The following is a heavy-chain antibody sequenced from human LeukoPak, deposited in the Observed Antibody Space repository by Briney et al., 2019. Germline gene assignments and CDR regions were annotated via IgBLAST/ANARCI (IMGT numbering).Heavy chain of an antibody. V-gene: IGHV4-59*02. Sequence: SETLSLTCAVSGASVSSSYWSWIRQPPGKGLEWIGYIYYSGSTNYNPSLKSRVTISVDTSKNQFSLKLSSVTAADTAVYYCARRRGCSSTSCPPGAFDIWGQGTMVTVSS. J-gene: IGHJ3*02. CDR3: ARRRGCSSTSCPPGAFDI. CDR2: IYYSGST. CDR1: GASVSSSY. D-gene: IGHD2-2*01.